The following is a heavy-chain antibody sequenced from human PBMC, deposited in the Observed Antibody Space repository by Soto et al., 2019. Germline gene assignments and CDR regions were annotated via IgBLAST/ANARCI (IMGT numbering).Heavy chain of an antibody. D-gene: IGHD7-27*01. J-gene: IGHJ3*02. CDR1: GFTFSSYT. CDR2: ISGSSSYI. V-gene: IGHV3-21*01. CDR3: ARETGWSFDI. Sequence: GGSLRLPCAASGFTFSSYTMNWVRQAPGKGLEWVSSISGSSSYIYYADSVRGRFTISRDNARNSLYLQMNSLRAEDTAVYYCARETGWSFDIWGQGTMVTVSS.